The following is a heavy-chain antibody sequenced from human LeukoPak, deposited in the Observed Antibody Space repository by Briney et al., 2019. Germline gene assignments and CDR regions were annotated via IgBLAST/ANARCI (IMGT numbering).Heavy chain of an antibody. CDR3: ARGIAAAGSFKY. CDR1: GGSISSSSYY. V-gene: IGHV4-39*01. J-gene: IGHJ4*02. D-gene: IGHD6-13*01. Sequence: PSETLSLTCTVSGGSISSSSYYWGWIRQPPGKGLEWIGSIYYSGSTYYNPSLKSRVTIPVDTSKNQFSLKLSSVTAADTAVYYCARGIAAAGSFKYWGQGTLVTVSS. CDR2: IYYSGST.